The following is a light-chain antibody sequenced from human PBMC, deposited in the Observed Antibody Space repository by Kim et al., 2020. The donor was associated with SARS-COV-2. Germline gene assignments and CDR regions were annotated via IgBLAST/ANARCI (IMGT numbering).Light chain of an antibody. CDR2: RNN. J-gene: IGLJ2*01. V-gene: IGLV1-47*01. CDR3: AAWDDSLSGPV. Sequence: QSVLTQPPSASGTPGQRVTISCSGSSSNIGSNYVYWYQQLPGTAPKLLIYRNNQRPSGVPDRFSGSKSGTSASLAISGLQSEDEADYYCAAWDDSLSGPVFGGGTQLTVL. CDR1: SSNIGSNY.